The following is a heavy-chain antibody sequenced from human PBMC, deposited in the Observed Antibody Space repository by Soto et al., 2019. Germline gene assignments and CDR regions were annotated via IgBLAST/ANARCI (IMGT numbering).Heavy chain of an antibody. CDR1: GFTFDYYG. CDR2: ISWNSGSR. Sequence: PGGSLRLSCAGSGFTFDYYGMYWVRQAPGKGLEWVSGISWNSGSRGYADSVKGRFTISRDNAKNSLYLQMNSLKTEDTALYYCAKDSGMRGYVFSNFDSWGQGTLVTVSS. D-gene: IGHD5-12*01. V-gene: IGHV3-9*01. CDR3: AKDSGMRGYVFSNFDS. J-gene: IGHJ4*02.